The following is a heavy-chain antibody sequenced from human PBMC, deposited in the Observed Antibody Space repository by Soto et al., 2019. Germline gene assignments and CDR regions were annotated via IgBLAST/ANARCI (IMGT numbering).Heavy chain of an antibody. CDR3: VTTAAYCTVISCYDFDY. CDR1: CGSIISSSNSY. CDR2: MSIYYSGNT. Sequence: PSETPSLTCTFSCGSIISSSNSYWGWIRQPTGKGLEWIGSMSIYYSGNTYYKPSLKSRATLSVDMSKNQFSLNLSSVTAADTAVYYCVTTAAYCTVISCYDFDYWGQGTLVTVSS. J-gene: IGHJ4*02. V-gene: IGHV4-39*05. D-gene: IGHD2-2*01.